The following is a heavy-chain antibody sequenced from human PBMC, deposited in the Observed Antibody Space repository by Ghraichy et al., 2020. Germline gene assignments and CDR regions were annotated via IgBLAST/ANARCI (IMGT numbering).Heavy chain of an antibody. J-gene: IGHJ6*02. V-gene: IGHV3-23*01. D-gene: IGHD3-3*01. CDR2: ISGSGGST. CDR1: GFTFSSYA. CDR3: AKDFLSAFETPPGPPIFGVVYGMDV. Sequence: GWSLRLSCAASGFTFSSYAMSWVRQAPGKGLEWVSAISGSGGSTYYADSVKGRFTISRDNSKNTLYLQMNSLRAEDTAVYYCAKDFLSAFETPPGPPIFGVVYGMDVWGQGTTVTVSS.